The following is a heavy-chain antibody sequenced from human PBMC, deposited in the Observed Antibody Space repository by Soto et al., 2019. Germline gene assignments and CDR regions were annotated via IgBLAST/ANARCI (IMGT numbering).Heavy chain of an antibody. CDR3: ARDQGVAEPDY. D-gene: IGHD3-10*01. CDR2: MTSDMKTI. CDR1: GFTFRVYS. J-gene: IGHJ4*02. Sequence: GGSLRLSCAASGFTFRVYSMNWIRQAPGKGLEWVSYMTSDMKTIHYADSVKGRFTISRDNAKNSLYLQMNSLRVEDTAVYYCARDQGVAEPDYWGQGTLVTVSS. V-gene: IGHV3-48*01.